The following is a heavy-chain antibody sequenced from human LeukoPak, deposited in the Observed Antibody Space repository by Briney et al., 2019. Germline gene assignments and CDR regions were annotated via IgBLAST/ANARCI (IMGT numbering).Heavy chain of an antibody. Sequence: GGSLRLSCLVSDFIFTKYCMTWVRQAPGKGLEWVANIREDGNKENYIDPVRGRFTISRDNAKNSLYLQMNSLRAEDTAVYYCARGEVGVPLKYWGEGILVTVSS. J-gene: IGHJ4*02. D-gene: IGHD2-2*01. CDR1: DFIFTKYC. V-gene: IGHV3-7*01. CDR2: IREDGNKE. CDR3: ARGEVGVPLKY.